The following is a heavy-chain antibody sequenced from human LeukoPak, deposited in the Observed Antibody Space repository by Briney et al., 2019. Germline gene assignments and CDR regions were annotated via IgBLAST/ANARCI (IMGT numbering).Heavy chain of an antibody. CDR2: ISGSGGST. Sequence: GSLRLSCAASGFTFSSYAMSWVRPAPGKGLEWVSAISGSGGSTYYADSVKGRFTISRDNSKNTLYLQMNSLRAEDTAVYYCAHKGDGTTVIPFDYWGQGTLVTVSS. CDR3: AHKGDGTTVIPFDY. D-gene: IGHD4-17*01. J-gene: IGHJ4*02. V-gene: IGHV3-23*01. CDR1: GFTFSSYA.